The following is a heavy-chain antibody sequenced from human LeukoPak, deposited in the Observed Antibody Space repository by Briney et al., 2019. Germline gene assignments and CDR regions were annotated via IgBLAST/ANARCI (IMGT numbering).Heavy chain of an antibody. V-gene: IGHV3-21*01. CDR1: GFTFSSYS. J-gene: IGHJ6*03. CDR2: ISSSSSYI. Sequence: GGSLRLSCAASGFTFSSYSMNWVRQAPGKGLEWVSSISSSSSYIYYADSVKGRFTISRDNAKNSLYLQMNSLRAEDTAVYYCAKGRVGQLAVHYYYMDVWGKGTTVTTSS. CDR3: AKGRVGQLAVHYYYMDV. D-gene: IGHD3-10*01.